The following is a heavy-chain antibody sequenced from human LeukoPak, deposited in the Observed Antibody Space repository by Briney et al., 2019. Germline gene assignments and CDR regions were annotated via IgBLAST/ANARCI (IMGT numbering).Heavy chain of an antibody. CDR1: GLTFSRYW. CDR3: ASQVSTGH. V-gene: IGHV3-74*01. Sequence: GGSLRLSCAASGLTFSRYWMHWVRQAPGKGLVWVSHISSDGSIRNYADSVKGRFTISRDNAKNMLSLQMNSLRADDTAMYYCASQVSTGHWGQGTLVTVSP. J-gene: IGHJ4*02. D-gene: IGHD3-10*01. CDR2: ISSDGSIR.